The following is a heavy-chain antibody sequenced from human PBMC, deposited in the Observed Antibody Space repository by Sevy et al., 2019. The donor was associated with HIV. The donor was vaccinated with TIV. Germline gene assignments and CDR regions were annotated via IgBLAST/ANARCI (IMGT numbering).Heavy chain of an antibody. CDR2: INEGGNKK. D-gene: IGHD6-19*01. J-gene: IGHJ4*02. Sequence: GGSLRLSCAASGFTFSNGWMSWVRQAPGKGLEWVAKINEGGNKKFYWDPVKGRFTISRENAKNSLFLQMNSLTAEDTAVYYCARENDVGSRWTDIDYWGQGTLVTVSS. CDR3: ARENDVGSRWTDIDY. V-gene: IGHV3-7*03. CDR1: GFTFSNGW.